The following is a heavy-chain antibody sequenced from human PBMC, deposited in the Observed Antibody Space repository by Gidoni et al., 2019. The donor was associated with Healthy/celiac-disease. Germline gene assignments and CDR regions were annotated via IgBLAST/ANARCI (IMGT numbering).Heavy chain of an antibody. CDR3: ARDGAMVRGVIDLNYYYGMDV. Sequence: QVHLVQSGAEVKKPGASVKVSCKASGYTFTSYGISWVRQAPGQGLEWMGWISAYNGNTNYAQKLQGRVTMTTDTSTSTAYMELRSLRSDDTAVYYCARDGAMVRGVIDLNYYYGMDVWGQGTTVTVSS. J-gene: IGHJ6*02. V-gene: IGHV1-18*01. CDR2: ISAYNGNT. CDR1: GYTFTSYG. D-gene: IGHD3-10*01.